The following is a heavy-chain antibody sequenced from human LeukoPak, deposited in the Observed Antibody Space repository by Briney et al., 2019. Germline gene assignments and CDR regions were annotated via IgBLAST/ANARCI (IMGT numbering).Heavy chain of an antibody. D-gene: IGHD3/OR15-3a*01. CDR3: ARGDGTGYYYYGMDV. CDR2: IHYSGST. J-gene: IGHJ6*02. Sequence: SETLSLTCTVSGGSISGYYWSWLRQPPGKGLEWIGYIHYSGSTNYSPSLKSRVTISVETSKNQFSLKLSSVTAADAAVYYCARGDGTGYYYYGMDVCGQGNTVTVSS. CDR1: GGSISGYY. V-gene: IGHV4-59*01.